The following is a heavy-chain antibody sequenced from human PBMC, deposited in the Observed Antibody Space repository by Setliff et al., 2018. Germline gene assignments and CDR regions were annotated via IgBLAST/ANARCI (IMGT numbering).Heavy chain of an antibody. Sequence: ASVKVSCKASGYTFNTYGITWVRQAPGQGLEWMGWINNYSFKTTYSQNLQGRVTMTTATSASTAYMELRNLRSDDTAVYYCARVRAASQTYFYDSSGIFGMDVWGQGTTVTVSS. CDR2: INNYSFKT. CDR3: ARVRAASQTYFYDSSGIFGMDV. J-gene: IGHJ6*02. D-gene: IGHD3-22*01. CDR1: GYTFNTYG. V-gene: IGHV1-18*01.